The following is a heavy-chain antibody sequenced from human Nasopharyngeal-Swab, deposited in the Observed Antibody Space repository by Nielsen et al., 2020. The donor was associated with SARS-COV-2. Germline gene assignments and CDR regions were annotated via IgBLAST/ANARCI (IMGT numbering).Heavy chain of an antibody. J-gene: IGHJ4*02. V-gene: IGHV3-7*01. CDR1: GFTFSGYS. CDR3: ARDSSGWYPDLDY. Sequence: GESLKISCAASGFTFSGYSMSWVRQAPGKGLEWVANIKQDGSVKYYVDSVEGRFTISRESAKNLLFLQMNSLRAEDTAVYYCARDSSGWYPDLDYWGQGTLVTVSS. CDR2: IKQDGSVK. D-gene: IGHD6-19*01.